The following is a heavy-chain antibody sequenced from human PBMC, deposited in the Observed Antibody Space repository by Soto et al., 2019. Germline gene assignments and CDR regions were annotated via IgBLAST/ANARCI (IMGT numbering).Heavy chain of an antibody. D-gene: IGHD6-13*01. J-gene: IGHJ6*04. Sequence: EVQLVESGGGLVQPGGSLRLSCAASGFTLSDDWMTWARQAPGKGLEWVANIKKDGSEQSYVESVRGRFTISRDNAKNSLYLPMNSLRAEDTAVYYCVREIASRLWGKGTTVSVSS. V-gene: IGHV3-7*01. CDR1: GFTLSDDW. CDR3: VREIASRL. CDR2: IKKDGSEQ.